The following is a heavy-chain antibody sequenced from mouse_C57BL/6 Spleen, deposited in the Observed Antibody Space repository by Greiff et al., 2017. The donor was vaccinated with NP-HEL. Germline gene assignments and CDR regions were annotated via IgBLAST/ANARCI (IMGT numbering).Heavy chain of an antibody. Sequence: VQLQQPGAELVKPGASVKVSCKASGYTFTSYWMHWVKQRPGQGLEWIGRIHPSDSDTNYNQKFKGKATLTVEKSSSTAYMQLSSLTSEDSAVYYCAIYYDYDYAKGDQGKGASVSV. CDR3: AIYYDYDYAKGD. CDR1: GYTFTSYW. J-gene: IGHJ4*01. D-gene: IGHD2-4*01. CDR2: IHPSDSDT. V-gene: IGHV1-74*01.